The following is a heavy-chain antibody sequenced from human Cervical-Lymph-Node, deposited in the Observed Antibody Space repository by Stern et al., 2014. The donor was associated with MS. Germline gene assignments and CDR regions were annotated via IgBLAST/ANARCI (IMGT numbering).Heavy chain of an antibody. D-gene: IGHD3-10*01. CDR3: ARDLLWFGELDWGAMDV. V-gene: IGHV3-30*14. CDR2: ISYDGSRA. CDR1: GFNFSSYA. J-gene: IGHJ6*02. Sequence: VQLVESGGGVVQPGGSLRLSCAATGFNFSSYAMQWVRQAPGKGLEWVAVISYDGSRAYYADSVRGRFTISGDTTEKQLFSQNNRLTPEDTADYYWARDLLWFGELDWGAMDVWGLGTTVTVSS.